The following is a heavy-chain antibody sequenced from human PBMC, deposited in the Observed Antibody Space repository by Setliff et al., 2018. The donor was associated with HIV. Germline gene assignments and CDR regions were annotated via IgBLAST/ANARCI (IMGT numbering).Heavy chain of an antibody. V-gene: IGHV3-7*03. CDR3: AKHFLLWSNAFHI. D-gene: IGHD2-21*01. CDR1: GFRFSTYW. J-gene: IGHJ3*02. CDR2: IKQDGSEK. Sequence: GGSLRLSCAASGFRFSTYWMTWVRQAPGKGLEWVANIKQDGSEKYYVDSVKGRFTLSRDNAKNSLYLQMDSLGAEDTAVYYCAKHFLLWSNAFHIWGQGTMVTVSS.